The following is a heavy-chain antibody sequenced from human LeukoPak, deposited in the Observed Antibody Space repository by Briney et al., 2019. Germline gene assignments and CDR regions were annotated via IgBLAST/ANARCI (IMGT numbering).Heavy chain of an antibody. CDR1: EFTFSSYS. V-gene: IGHV3-43*01. CDR3: AKDLKAYYYYGMDV. J-gene: IGHJ6*02. CDR2: ISWDGGST. Sequence: GGSLRLSCAASEFTFSSYSMHWVRQAPGKGLEWVSLISWDGGSTYYADSVKGRFTISRDNSKNSLYLQMNSLRTEDTALYYCAKDLKAYYYYGMDVWGQGTTVTVSS.